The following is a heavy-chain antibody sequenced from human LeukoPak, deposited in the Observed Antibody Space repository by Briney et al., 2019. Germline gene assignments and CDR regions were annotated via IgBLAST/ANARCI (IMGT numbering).Heavy chain of an antibody. Sequence: PGGSLRLSCAASGFTFSSYAMHWVRQAPGKGLEWVAVISYDGSNKYYADSVKGRFTISRDNSKNTLYLQMNSLRAEDTAVYYCAKPAYCSGGSCYSIGYFDYWGQGTLVTVSS. D-gene: IGHD2-15*01. J-gene: IGHJ4*02. CDR3: AKPAYCSGGSCYSIGYFDY. CDR2: ISYDGSNK. V-gene: IGHV3-30*18. CDR1: GFTFSSYA.